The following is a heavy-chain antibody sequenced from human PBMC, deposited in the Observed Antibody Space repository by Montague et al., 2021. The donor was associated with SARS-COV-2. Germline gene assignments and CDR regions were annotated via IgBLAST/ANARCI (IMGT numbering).Heavy chain of an antibody. D-gene: IGHD2-21*01. CDR3: ARDLCWAFDA. Sequence: CAISGDSVSSNIAAWNWIRQSPSSGLEWLGRTKYTSTRYETYAVSVQSRITITADTSKNQFSLHLNSVTPEDTAVYYCARDLCWAFDAWGLGTTVTVSA. CDR1: GDSVSSNIAA. J-gene: IGHJ3*01. CDR2: TKYTSTRYE. V-gene: IGHV6-1*01.